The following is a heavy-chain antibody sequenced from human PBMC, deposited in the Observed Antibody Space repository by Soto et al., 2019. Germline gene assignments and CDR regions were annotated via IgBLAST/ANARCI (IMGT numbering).Heavy chain of an antibody. CDR2: VSYDGSDK. V-gene: IGHV3-30*18. CDR3: AKGIRSFARWDDAFDI. D-gene: IGHD1-26*01. Sequence: GGSLRLSCAASGFSFSNYAIHWVRQAPGKGLQCVAVVSYDGSDKYYADSVKGRFTISRDISKNALYLQMNSLRAEDTAVYYCAKGIRSFARWDDAFDIWGQGTVVTV. J-gene: IGHJ3*02. CDR1: GFSFSNYA.